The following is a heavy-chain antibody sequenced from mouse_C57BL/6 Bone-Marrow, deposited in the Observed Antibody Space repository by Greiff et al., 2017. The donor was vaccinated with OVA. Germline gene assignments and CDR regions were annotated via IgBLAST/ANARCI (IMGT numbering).Heavy chain of an antibody. Sequence: QVQLKQPGAELVRPGASVKLSCKASGYTFTDYYINWVKQRPGQGLEWIARIYPGSGNTYYNEKFKGKATLTAEKSSSTAYMQLSSLTSEDSAVYFCTRSITPGYFDYWGQGTTLTVSS. CDR1: GYTFTDYY. D-gene: IGHD1-1*01. J-gene: IGHJ2*01. CDR2: IYPGSGNT. V-gene: IGHV1-76*01. CDR3: TRSITPGYFDY.